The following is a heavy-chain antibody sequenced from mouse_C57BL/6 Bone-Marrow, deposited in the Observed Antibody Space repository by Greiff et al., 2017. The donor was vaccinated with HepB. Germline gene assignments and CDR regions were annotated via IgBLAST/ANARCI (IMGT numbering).Heavy chain of an antibody. CDR2: IDPENGDT. D-gene: IGHD1-1*01. CDR3: TTDITTDCDY. CDR1: GFNIKDDY. Sequence: VQLQQSGAELVRPGASVKLSCTASGFNIKDDYMHWVKQRPEQGLEWIGWIDPENGDTEYASKFQGKATITADTSSNTAYLQLSSLTSEDTAVYYCTTDITTDCDYWGQGTTLTVSS. V-gene: IGHV14-4*01. J-gene: IGHJ2*01.